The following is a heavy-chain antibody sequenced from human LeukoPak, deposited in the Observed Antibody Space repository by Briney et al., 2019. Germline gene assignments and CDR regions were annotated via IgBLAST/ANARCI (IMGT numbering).Heavy chain of an antibody. V-gene: IGHV3-53*05. CDR3: AKDRGYSYGRGLYYFDY. CDR1: GFTVSSNY. J-gene: IGHJ4*02. D-gene: IGHD5-18*01. Sequence: GGSLRLSCAASGFTVSSNYMSWVRQAPGKGLEWVSVIYSGGSTYYADSVKGRFTISRDNSKNSLYLQMNSLRTEDTALYYCAKDRGYSYGRGLYYFDYWGQGTLVTVSS. CDR2: IYSGGST.